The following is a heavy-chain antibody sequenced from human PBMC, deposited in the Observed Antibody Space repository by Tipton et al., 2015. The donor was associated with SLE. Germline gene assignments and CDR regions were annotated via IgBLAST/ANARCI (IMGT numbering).Heavy chain of an antibody. Sequence: TLSLTCAVYGGSFSGYYCSWIRQPPGKGLEWIGEINHSGSTNYNPSLKSRVTISVDTSKNQFSLKLSPVTAADTAVYYCARESSGGSGSYWLDYWGQGTLVTVSS. CDR3: ARESSGGSGSYWLDY. V-gene: IGHV4-34*01. D-gene: IGHD3-10*01. CDR1: GGSFSGYY. CDR2: INHSGST. J-gene: IGHJ4*02.